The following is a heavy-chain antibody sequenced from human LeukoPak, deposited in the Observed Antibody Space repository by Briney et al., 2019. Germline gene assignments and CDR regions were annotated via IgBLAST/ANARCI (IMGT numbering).Heavy chain of an antibody. J-gene: IGHJ5*02. V-gene: IGHV1-18*01. CDR3: ARDLDGSGSYRWENWFDP. CDR1: GYTFTSYG. CDR2: ISPYNGNT. Sequence: ASVKVSCKASGYTFTSYGISWVRQAPGQGLEWMGWISPYNGNTNYAQKLQGRVTMTTDTSTSTAYMELRSLRSDDTAVYYCARDLDGSGSYRWENWFDPWGQGTLVTVSS. D-gene: IGHD3-10*01.